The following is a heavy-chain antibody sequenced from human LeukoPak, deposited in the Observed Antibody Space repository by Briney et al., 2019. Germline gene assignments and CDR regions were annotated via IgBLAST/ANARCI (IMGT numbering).Heavy chain of an antibody. J-gene: IGHJ4*02. CDR1: GSSVSSTNYC. CDR2: VYYSGTT. D-gene: IGHD6-13*01. CDR3: ARVSHSSSWYILYYFDY. Sequence: SETLSLTCKVSGSSVSSTNYCWGWIRQPPGQGLEWIGTVYYSGTTFYNPSLKSRVTISGDTSKNQSSLKLNSVTAADTAVYYCARVSHSSSWYILYYFDYWGQGTLVTVSS. V-gene: IGHV4-39*01.